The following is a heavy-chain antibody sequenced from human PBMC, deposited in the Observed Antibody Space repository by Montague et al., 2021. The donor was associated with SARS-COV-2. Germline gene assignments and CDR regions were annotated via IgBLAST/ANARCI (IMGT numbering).Heavy chain of an antibody. CDR3: ARRIVTYYWYFDL. V-gene: IGHV4-59*01. Sequence: LSLTCTVSHASFDNYYWSWVRQSPGKGLEYIGYIHYSGRTNYNPSLRSRVTISIDTSKNQFSLKLMSVTAAETAIYFCARRIVTYYWYFDLWGRGTLVTVSS. D-gene: IGHD2-15*01. J-gene: IGHJ2*01. CDR2: IHYSGRT. CDR1: HASFDNYY.